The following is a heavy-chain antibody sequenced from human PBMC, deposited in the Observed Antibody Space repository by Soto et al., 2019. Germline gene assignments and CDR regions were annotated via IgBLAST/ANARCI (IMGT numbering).Heavy chain of an antibody. CDR3: ARVWGGAFDF. V-gene: IGHV4-59*02. Sequence: XXTLSLPFTVSGGSVSSYYWRWIRQPPGKGLEWIGYIYYSGSTNYNPSLKSRVTISVDTSKNQFSLKLSSVTAADTAVYYCARVWGGAFDFWGQGTMVTVSS. CDR2: IYYSGST. CDR1: GGSVSSYY. J-gene: IGHJ3*01. D-gene: IGHD3-10*01.